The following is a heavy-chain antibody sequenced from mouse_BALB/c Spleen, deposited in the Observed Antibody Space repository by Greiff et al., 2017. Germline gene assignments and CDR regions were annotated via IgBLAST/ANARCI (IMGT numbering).Heavy chain of an antibody. CDR1: GYTFTSYW. CDR3: TPITTVVARYFDV. Sequence: VQLQQSGTVLARPGASVKMSCKVSGYTFTSYWMHWVKQRPGQGLEWIGAIYPGNSDTSYNQKFKGKAKLTAVTSTSTAYMELSSLTNEDSAVYYCTPITTVVARYFDVWGAGTTVTVSS. D-gene: IGHD1-1*01. J-gene: IGHJ1*01. CDR2: IYPGNSDT. V-gene: IGHV1-5*01.